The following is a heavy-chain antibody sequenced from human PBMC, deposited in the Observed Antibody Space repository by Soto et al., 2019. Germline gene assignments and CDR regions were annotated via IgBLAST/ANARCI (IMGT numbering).Heavy chain of an antibody. CDR3: ARDVGPVTIFGEALSGYFDF. J-gene: IGHJ4*02. V-gene: IGHV3-30-3*01. D-gene: IGHD3-3*01. CDR2: ISYDGSNK. CDR1: GFTFSSYA. Sequence: WWSLRLSCAASGFTFSSYAMHWFRQAPGKGLEWVAVISYDGSNKYYADSVKGRFTISRDNAKDSLSLQMNSLRGEDTAFYYCARDVGPVTIFGEALSGYFDFWGQGTLVTVSS.